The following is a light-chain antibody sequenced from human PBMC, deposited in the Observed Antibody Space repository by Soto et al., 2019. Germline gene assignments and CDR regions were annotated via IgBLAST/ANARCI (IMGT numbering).Light chain of an antibody. V-gene: IGKV3-20*01. CDR1: QSFSSSY. Sequence: EIVLTQSPGTLSLSPGERATLSCRASQSFSSSYLAWYQQKPGQAPRLLIYGASSRATGISDRFSGSGSGTDFTLTISRLEPEDFAVYYCQQYGSSPLTFGGGTQVEIK. J-gene: IGKJ4*01. CDR3: QQYGSSPLT. CDR2: GAS.